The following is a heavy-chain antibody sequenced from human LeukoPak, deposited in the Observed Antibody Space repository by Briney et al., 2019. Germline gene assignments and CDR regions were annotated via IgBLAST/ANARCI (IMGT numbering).Heavy chain of an antibody. D-gene: IGHD6-13*01. J-gene: IGHJ4*02. CDR2: IWYDGSNK. CDR3: VRAAYSSSWYEDY. CDR1: GFTFSSYG. Sequence: GGSLRLSCAASGFTFSSYGMHWVRQAPGKGLEWVAVIWYDGSNKYYADSVKGRFTISRENSKNTLYLQMNSLRVEDTAIYYCVRAAYSSSWYEDYWGQGTLVTVSS. V-gene: IGHV3-33*01.